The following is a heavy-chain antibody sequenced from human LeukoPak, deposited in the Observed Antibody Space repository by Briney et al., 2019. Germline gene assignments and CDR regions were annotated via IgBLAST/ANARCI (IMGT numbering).Heavy chain of an antibody. CDR1: GYSISSGYY. J-gene: IGHJ6*03. Sequence: ETLSLTCTVSGYSISSGYYWGWIRQPPGKGLEWVSGISGSGGSTYYADSVKGRFTISRDNSKNTLYLQMNSLRAEDTAVYYCAKSGHCSSTSCRHIYYYYYYMDVWGKGTTVTMSS. D-gene: IGHD2-2*01. CDR3: AKSGHCSSTSCRHIYYYYYYMDV. V-gene: IGHV3-23*01. CDR2: ISGSGGST.